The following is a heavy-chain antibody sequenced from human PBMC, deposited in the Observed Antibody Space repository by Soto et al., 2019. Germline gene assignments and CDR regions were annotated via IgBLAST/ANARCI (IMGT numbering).Heavy chain of an antibody. CDR3: AGGRDYDY. CDR1: GGSITTIFL. V-gene: IGHV4-4*02. D-gene: IGHD1-26*01. J-gene: IGHJ4*02. Sequence: PSETLSLTCDVSGGSITTIFLWTWVRQFPGRGLEWIGEIAHDGHTNYNPSLSGRVTMSVGLSNSQFSLNVASVNAADTAVYFCAGGRDYDYWGQGTLVTVSS. CDR2: IAHDGHT.